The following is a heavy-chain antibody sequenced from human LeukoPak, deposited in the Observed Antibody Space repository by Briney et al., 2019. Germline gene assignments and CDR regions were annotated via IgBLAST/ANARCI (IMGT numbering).Heavy chain of an antibody. Sequence: GESLQISCKGSGYSFTSYWIGWVRQLPGKGLEWMGIIYPGDSDTRYSPSFQGQVTISADKSISTAYLQWSSLKASDTAMCYCARRGSHGGSDYSGQGTLVTVSS. CDR1: GYSFTSYW. D-gene: IGHD4-23*01. V-gene: IGHV5-51*01. CDR3: ARRGSHGGSDY. CDR2: IYPGDSDT. J-gene: IGHJ4*02.